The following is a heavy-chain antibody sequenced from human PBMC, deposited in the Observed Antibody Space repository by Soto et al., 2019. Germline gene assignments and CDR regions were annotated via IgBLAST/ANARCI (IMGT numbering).Heavy chain of an antibody. D-gene: IGHD6-6*01. CDR2: IWYDGSNK. CDR3: ARDKGQLEGKEY. V-gene: IGHV3-33*01. J-gene: IGHJ4*02. Sequence: QVQLVESGGGVVQPGRSLRLSCAASGFTFSSYGMHWVRQAPGKGLEWVAFIWYDGSNKYYADSVKGRFTISRDNSKNTLYLQMNSLRAEDTAVYYCARDKGQLEGKEYWGQGTLVTVSS. CDR1: GFTFSSYG.